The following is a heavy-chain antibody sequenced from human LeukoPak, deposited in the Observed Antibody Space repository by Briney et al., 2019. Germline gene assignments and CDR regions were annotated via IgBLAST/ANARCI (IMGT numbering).Heavy chain of an antibody. CDR2: VKSKTDGGTT. CDR3: TTDPRHAYYMDV. J-gene: IGHJ6*03. CDR1: GFTFENAW. V-gene: IGHV3-15*01. Sequence: PGGSLRLSCAASGFTFENAWISWVRQAPGKGLEWVGRVKSKTDGGTTHYAAPVKGRFTISRDDSKNTVYFQMNSLQIDGTAVYYCTTDPRHAYYMDVWGKGTTVTVSS.